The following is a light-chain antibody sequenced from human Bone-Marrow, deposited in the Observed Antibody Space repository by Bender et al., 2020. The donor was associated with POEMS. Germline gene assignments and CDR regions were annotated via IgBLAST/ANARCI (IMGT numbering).Light chain of an antibody. CDR3: AAWDDSLNGHYV. V-gene: IGLV1-44*01. J-gene: IGLJ1*01. Sequence: QSVLTQPPSASGTPGQRVTISCFGSSSNIGDNTVNWYQHLPGAAPKPLIYRSNQRPSGVPDRFSASKSGTSASLTISGLQSEDEGYYYCAAWDDSLNGHYVFGTGTKVTVL. CDR2: RSN. CDR1: SSNIGDNT.